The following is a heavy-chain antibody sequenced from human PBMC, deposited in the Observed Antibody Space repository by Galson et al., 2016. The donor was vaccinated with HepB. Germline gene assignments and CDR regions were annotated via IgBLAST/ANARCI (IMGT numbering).Heavy chain of an antibody. CDR1: GFNFEGYA. Sequence: SLSLCCAASGFNFEGYAMHWVRQAPGKGLEWVSGTSWNSGAKGYADPVKGRFTISRDNTKNSLYLQMNSLRAEDTALYYCAKDRGGVIAAPGKYYFYGMDVWGKGTTVTVAS. J-gene: IGHJ6*04. D-gene: IGHD2-21*01. V-gene: IGHV3-9*01. CDR2: TSWNSGAK. CDR3: AKDRGGVIAAPGKYYFYGMDV.